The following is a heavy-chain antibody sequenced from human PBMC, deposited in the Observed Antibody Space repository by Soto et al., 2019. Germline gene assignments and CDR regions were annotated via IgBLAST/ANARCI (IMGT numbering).Heavy chain of an antibody. CDR1: GFTVSSNY. V-gene: IGHV3-66*01. CDR3: ARALRDYSSSWFFDY. Sequence: EVQLVESGGGLVQPGGSLRLSCAASGFTVSSNYMSWVRQAPGKGLEWVSVIYSGGSTYYADSVKGRFTISRDNSKNTLYLQMNSLRAEDTAVSYCARALRDYSSSWFFDYWGQGTLVTVSS. CDR2: IYSGGST. D-gene: IGHD6-13*01. J-gene: IGHJ4*02.